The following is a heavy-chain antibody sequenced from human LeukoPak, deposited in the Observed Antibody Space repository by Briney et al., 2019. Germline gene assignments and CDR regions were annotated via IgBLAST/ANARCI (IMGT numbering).Heavy chain of an antibody. Sequence: GGSLRLSCTPPGFTFSSYAIHCLRRAPGKGLVGVALVWHDGCNRQYAHSVKGRFPISRDNYKNTEYLQMNSMRAEDTAVYYCARELFGSGSCPDYWGQGTLVTVSS. V-gene: IGHV3-33*01. CDR3: ARELFGSGSCPDY. CDR1: GFTFSSYA. J-gene: IGHJ4*02. CDR2: VWHDGCNR. D-gene: IGHD3-10*01.